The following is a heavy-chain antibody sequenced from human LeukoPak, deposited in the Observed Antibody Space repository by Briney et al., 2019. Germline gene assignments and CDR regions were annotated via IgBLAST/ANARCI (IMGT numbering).Heavy chain of an antibody. CDR1: GFTFSSHW. CDR2: INSDGSSI. V-gene: IGHV3-74*01. J-gene: IGHJ4*02. D-gene: IGHD6-13*01. CDR3: ARSGIAAAAKFDY. Sequence: QSGGSLRLSCAASGFTFSSHWMHWVRQAPGKGLVWVSRINSDGSSISYADSVKGRFTISRDNAKNTLYLQMNSLRAEDTAVYYCARSGIAAAAKFDYWGQGTLVTVSS.